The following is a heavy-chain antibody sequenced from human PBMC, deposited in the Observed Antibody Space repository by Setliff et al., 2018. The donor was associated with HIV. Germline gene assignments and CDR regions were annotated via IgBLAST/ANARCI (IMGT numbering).Heavy chain of an antibody. CDR2: MNPNSGRA. CDR3: ARGRLSWSPDF. CDR1: GYTFTNYD. V-gene: IGHV1-8*02. Sequence: RASVKVSCKASGYTFTNYDINWVRQSPGQGLEWLGWMNPNSGRAGSAQMFQGRLTMTRDTSTSTAYMELSSLPSDDTAIYYCARGRLSWSPDFWGQGTLVTVSS. J-gene: IGHJ4*02.